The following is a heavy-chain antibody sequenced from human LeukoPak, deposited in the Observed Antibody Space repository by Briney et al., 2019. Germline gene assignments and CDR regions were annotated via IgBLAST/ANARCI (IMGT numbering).Heavy chain of an antibody. D-gene: IGHD3-22*01. V-gene: IGHV1-3*01. CDR1: GYTFTSYA. CDR2: INAGNGNT. J-gene: IGHJ4*02. CDR3: ARGLLTYYDSSGYYY. Sequence: ASLKVSCKASGYTFTSYAMHRVRQAPGQRLEWMGWINAGNGNTKYSQKFQGRVTITRDTSASTAYMELSSLRSEDTAVYYCARGLLTYYDSSGYYYWGQGTLVTVSS.